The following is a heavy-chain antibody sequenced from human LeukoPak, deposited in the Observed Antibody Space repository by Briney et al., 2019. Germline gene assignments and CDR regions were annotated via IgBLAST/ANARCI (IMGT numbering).Heavy chain of an antibody. CDR2: IRSNAYGGTT. CDR1: GFTFGDYA. D-gene: IGHD6-19*01. Sequence: GGSLRLSCAASGFTFGDYAMTWFRQAPGRGLEWVGFIRSNAYGGTTDYAASVKDRFTISRDDSKSIAYLQMNSLKTEDTAVYYCSSGIPSRQLNGWYIGTFDYWGQGTLVTVSS. V-gene: IGHV3-49*03. J-gene: IGHJ4*02. CDR3: SSGIPSRQLNGWYIGTFDY.